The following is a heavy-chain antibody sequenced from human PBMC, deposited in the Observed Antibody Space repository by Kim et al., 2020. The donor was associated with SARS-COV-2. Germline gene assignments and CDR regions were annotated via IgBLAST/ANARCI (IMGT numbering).Heavy chain of an antibody. V-gene: IGHV3-49*04. Sequence: GGSLRLSCTASGFTFGDYAMSWVRQAPGKGLEWVGFIRSKAYGGTTEYAASVKGSFTISRDDFKSIAYLQMNSLKTEDTAVYYCTRGRSFDWYGYFDYWGQGTLVTVSS. D-gene: IGHD3-9*01. CDR2: IRSKAYGGTT. J-gene: IGHJ4*02. CDR1: GFTFGDYA. CDR3: TRGRSFDWYGYFDY.